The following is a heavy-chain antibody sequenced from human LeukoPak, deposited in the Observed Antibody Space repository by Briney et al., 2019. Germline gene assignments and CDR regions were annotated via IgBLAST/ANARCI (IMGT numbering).Heavy chain of an antibody. D-gene: IGHD3-10*01. CDR2: INPHSGAS. V-gene: IGHV1-2*02. CDR3: ARDGATGVNNWFDP. Sequence: ASVKVSCKASGYSFTGHYIHWVRQAPGQGLEWMGWINPHSGASNYAQKFQGRVTMTRDTSISTAYMEVSSLTSDDTAVYYCARDGATGVNNWFDPWGQGTLVTVSS. CDR1: GYSFTGHY. J-gene: IGHJ5*02.